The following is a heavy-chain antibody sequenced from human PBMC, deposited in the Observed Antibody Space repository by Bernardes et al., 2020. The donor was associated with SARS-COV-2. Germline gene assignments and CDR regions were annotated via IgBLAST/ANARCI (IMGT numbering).Heavy chain of an antibody. D-gene: IGHD3-9*01. CDR2: ISSNGGNT. J-gene: IGHJ4*02. CDR3: VKGASTDWFSGPDY. Sequence: GGSLSLSRSASGFTFRRYGIHWVRQAPGKGLEYVSAISSNGGNTYYAESVKGRFTTSRDNAKNTLYLQMNSLRPEDTAVYYCVKGASTDWFSGPDYWGQGTLVTVSS. CDR1: GFTFRRYG. V-gene: IGHV3-64D*06.